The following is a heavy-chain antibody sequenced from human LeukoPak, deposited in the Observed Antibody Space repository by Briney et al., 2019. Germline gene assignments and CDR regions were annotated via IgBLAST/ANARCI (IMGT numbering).Heavy chain of an antibody. CDR1: GFTFSSYG. CDR2: ISYDGSNK. J-gene: IGHJ4*02. Sequence: GGSLRLSCAASGFTFSSYGMHRVRQAPGKGLEWVAVISYDGSNKYYADSVKGRFTISRDNSKNTLYLQMNSLRAEDTAVYYCAKAANNYDFWSTIGQWGQGTLVTVSS. D-gene: IGHD3-3*01. CDR3: AKAANNYDFWSTIGQ. V-gene: IGHV3-30*18.